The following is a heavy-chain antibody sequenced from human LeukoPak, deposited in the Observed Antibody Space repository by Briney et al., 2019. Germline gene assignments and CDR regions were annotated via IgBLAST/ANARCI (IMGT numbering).Heavy chain of an antibody. CDR1: GFTFFSNYA. D-gene: IGHD3-16*01. V-gene: IGHV3-33*01. CDR2: IWYDGNNK. J-gene: IGHJ3*02. Sequence: GGSLILSCAASGFTFFSNYAMNWVRQAPGKGLEWMAVIWYDGNNKYYADSVKGRFTISRDNSKNTLYLQMNSLRAEDTAVYYCARALSGVLSAAVGGNAFDIWGQGTMVTASS. CDR3: ARALSGVLSAAVGGNAFDI.